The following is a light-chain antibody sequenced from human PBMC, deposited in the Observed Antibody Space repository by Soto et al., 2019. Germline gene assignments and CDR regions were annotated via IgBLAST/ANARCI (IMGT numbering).Light chain of an antibody. V-gene: IGLV2-23*01. CDR2: EGS. Sequence: QSALSQPRSVSGSPGQSVTISCTGTSGDVGGYNYVSWYQQHPGKAPKLMIYEGSKRPSGVSNRFSGSKSGNTASLTISGLQAEDEADYYCCSYAGSSTFVFGTGTKVTVL. CDR1: SGDVGGYNY. J-gene: IGLJ1*01. CDR3: CSYAGSSTFV.